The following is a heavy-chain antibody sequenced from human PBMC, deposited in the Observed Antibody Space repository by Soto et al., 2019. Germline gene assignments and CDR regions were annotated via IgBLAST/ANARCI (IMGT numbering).Heavy chain of an antibody. CDR3: ARDRYTTSSYGMDV. D-gene: IGHD6-6*01. CDR2: IWFDGGDK. CDR1: GFTFSNFG. V-gene: IGHV3-33*01. J-gene: IGHJ6*02. Sequence: QVKLVESGGGVVQPGRPLRLSCAASGFTFSNFGIHWVRQAPGKGLEWVAVIWFDGGDKHYVDSVEGRFTISRDNSKNTVYLQMNSLRPEDTAVYYCARDRYTTSSYGMDVWGQGTTVTVSS.